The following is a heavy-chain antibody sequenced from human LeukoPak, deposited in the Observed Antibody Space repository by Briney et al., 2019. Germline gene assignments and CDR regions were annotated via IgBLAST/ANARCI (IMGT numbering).Heavy chain of an antibody. J-gene: IGHJ4*02. D-gene: IGHD5-24*01. CDR2: IGGGGGST. CDR1: GFTLSSYA. CDR3: AKDFRDDYHFDY. Sequence: GGSLRLSCAASGFTLSSYAMTWVRQAPGKGLEWVSAIGGGGGSTYYADSVKGRFTISRDNSKNTLYLQMNSLRAEDTAVYYCAKDFRDDYHFDYWGQGTLVTVSS. V-gene: IGHV3-23*01.